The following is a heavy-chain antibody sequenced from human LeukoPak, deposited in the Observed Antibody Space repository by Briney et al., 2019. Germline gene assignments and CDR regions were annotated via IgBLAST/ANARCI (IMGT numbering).Heavy chain of an antibody. CDR3: AREYSRSVVAGSRPDL. Sequence: SETLALTCSVSGGSISSSSYYWGWIRQSPGKELEWIGSMYYRGTTYENSSLKSRLTLSIDTSNNQFSLKLTSVTAADTAVYYCAREYSRSVVAGSRPDLWGQGLLVTVSS. V-gene: IGHV4-39*02. D-gene: IGHD2-21*01. CDR1: GGSISSSSYY. CDR2: MYYRGTT. J-gene: IGHJ4*02.